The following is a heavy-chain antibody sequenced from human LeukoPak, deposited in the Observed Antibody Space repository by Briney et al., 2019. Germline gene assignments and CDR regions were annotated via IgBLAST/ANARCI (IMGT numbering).Heavy chain of an antibody. Sequence: ASVKVSCKASGYTFPGQYIHWVRQAPGQGPEWMGWINPNTGGTNYAQKFQGRVTMARDTAISTAYMELNRLTSDDTAVYFCASYPRYTSSPPFDYWGQGTLVTVSS. CDR2: INPNTGGT. J-gene: IGHJ4*02. CDR1: GYTFPGQY. CDR3: ASYPRYTSSPPFDY. V-gene: IGHV1-2*02. D-gene: IGHD1-1*01.